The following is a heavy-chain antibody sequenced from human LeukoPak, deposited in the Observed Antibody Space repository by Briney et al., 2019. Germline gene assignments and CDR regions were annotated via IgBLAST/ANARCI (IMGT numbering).Heavy chain of an antibody. Sequence: PSETLSLTCTVSGGSISSYYWSWIRQPPGKGLEWIGYIYYSGSTNYNPSLKSRVTISVDTSKNQFSLKLSSVTAADTAVYYCARGSIRVGGYDRDYYMDVWGKGTTVTISS. V-gene: IGHV4-59*01. CDR3: ARGSIRVGGYDRDYYMDV. CDR1: GGSISSYY. CDR2: IYYSGST. D-gene: IGHD5-12*01. J-gene: IGHJ6*03.